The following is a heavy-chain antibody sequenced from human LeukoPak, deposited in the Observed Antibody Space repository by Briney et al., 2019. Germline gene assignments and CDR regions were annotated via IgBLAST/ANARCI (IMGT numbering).Heavy chain of an antibody. D-gene: IGHD5-18*01. V-gene: IGHV1-2*04. CDR2: INPNSGGI. CDR3: AITKKSGYSYGLDY. CDR1: GYTFTGYY. Sequence: ASVKVSCKASGYTFTGYYMHWVRQAPGQGLEWMGWINPNSGGINYAQKFQGWVTMTRDTSISTAYMELSRLRSDDTAVYYCAITKKSGYSYGLDYWGQGTLVTVSS. J-gene: IGHJ4*02.